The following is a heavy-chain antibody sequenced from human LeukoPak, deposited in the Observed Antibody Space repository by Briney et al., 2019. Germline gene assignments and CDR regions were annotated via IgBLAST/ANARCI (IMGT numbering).Heavy chain of an antibody. CDR1: GFTFSKYA. J-gene: IGHJ6*03. D-gene: IGHD5-18*01. CDR3: AKGLKTAVGPYMGYHYYMDV. CDR2: VNDRGTGT. Sequence: GGSLRLSCAASGFTFSKYAMSWVRLAPGKGLEWVSTVNDRGTGTYYADSVKGRFTISRDNSKNTLSLQMISLRAEDTALYYCAKGLKTAVGPYMGYHYYMDVWGKGTTVTVSS. V-gene: IGHV3-23*01.